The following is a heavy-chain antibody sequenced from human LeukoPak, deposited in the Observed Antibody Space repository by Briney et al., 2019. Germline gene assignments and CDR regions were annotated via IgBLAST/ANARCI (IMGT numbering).Heavy chain of an antibody. Sequence: SGGSLRLSCAASGFTFSNYWMTWIRQSPGKGLKWVAIIKPDGSGKYHVDSVKGRFTISRDNSKNTLYLQMNSLRAEDTAVYYCAKSLGSVVVTANDYWGQGTLVTVSS. CDR2: IKPDGSGK. CDR3: AKSLGSVVVTANDY. J-gene: IGHJ4*02. D-gene: IGHD2-21*02. V-gene: IGHV3-7*03. CDR1: GFTFSNYW.